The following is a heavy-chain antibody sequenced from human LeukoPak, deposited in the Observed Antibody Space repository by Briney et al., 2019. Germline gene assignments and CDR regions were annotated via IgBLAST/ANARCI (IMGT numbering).Heavy chain of an antibody. J-gene: IGHJ3*02. D-gene: IGHD1-1*01. CDR1: GFTFSSYW. V-gene: IGHV3-74*01. CDR2: INSDGSST. CDR3: ARMQLDHDAFDI. Sequence: PGGSLRLSCAASGFTFSSYWMHWVRQAPGKGLVWISRINSDGSSTSYADSVKGRFTISRDNAKNTLYLQMNSLRAEDTAVYYCARMQLDHDAFDIWGQGTMVTVSS.